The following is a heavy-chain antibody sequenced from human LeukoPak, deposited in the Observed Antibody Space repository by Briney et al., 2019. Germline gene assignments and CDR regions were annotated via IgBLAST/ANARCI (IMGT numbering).Heavy chain of an antibody. CDR1: GGTFSSYY. J-gene: IGHJ5*02. CDR3: ARGQGYEFWRGYIGTWFDP. V-gene: IGHV4-34*01. CDR2: INHSGST. D-gene: IGHD3-3*01. Sequence: SETLSLTCAVYGGTFSSYYWSWIRQPPGKGLEWIGEINHSGSTNYNPSLKSRVTISVDTSKNQFSLELSSVTAADTAVYYSARGQGYEFWRGYIGTWFDPWGQGTLGTVSS.